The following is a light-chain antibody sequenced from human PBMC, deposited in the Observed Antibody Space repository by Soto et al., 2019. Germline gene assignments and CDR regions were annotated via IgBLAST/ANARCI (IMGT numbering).Light chain of an antibody. CDR2: AAS. Sequence: DIQMTQSPSSLSASVGDRAPITCRASQNIRNYLNWYQQRPGKTTHLLVYAASNLRGGVPSRFSGSGSGTVFTLTINSLQPEDFATYYCQQIHSTSSYTFGQGTKVDI. V-gene: IGKV1-39*01. J-gene: IGKJ2*01. CDR3: QQIHSTSSYT. CDR1: QNIRNY.